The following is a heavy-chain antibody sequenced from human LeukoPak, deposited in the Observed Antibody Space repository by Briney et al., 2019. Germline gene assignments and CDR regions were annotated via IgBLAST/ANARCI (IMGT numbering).Heavy chain of an antibody. CDR1: GFTFSSYA. Sequence: PGGSLRLSCAASGFTFSSYAMSWVRQAPGKGLEWVSTISGSDGSTYYADSVKGRFTISRDDSKNTLYLQMNSLRAEDTAVYYCAKTLYSSTTHYYYYGMDVWGQGTTVTVSS. J-gene: IGHJ6*02. CDR3: AKTLYSSTTHYYYYGMDV. D-gene: IGHD2-2*01. V-gene: IGHV3-23*01. CDR2: ISGSDGST.